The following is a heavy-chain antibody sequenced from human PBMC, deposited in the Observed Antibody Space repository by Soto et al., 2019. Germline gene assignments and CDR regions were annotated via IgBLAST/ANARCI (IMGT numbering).Heavy chain of an antibody. Sequence: SETLSLTCTVSGGSISSYYWSWIRQPPGKGLEWIGYIYYSGSTNYNPSLKSRVTISVDTSKNQFSLKLSSVTAADTAVYYCASLGYCSGGSCYFAEYFQHWGQGTLVTVSS. D-gene: IGHD2-15*01. CDR1: GGSISSYY. J-gene: IGHJ1*01. CDR2: IYYSGST. CDR3: ASLGYCSGGSCYFAEYFQH. V-gene: IGHV4-59*08.